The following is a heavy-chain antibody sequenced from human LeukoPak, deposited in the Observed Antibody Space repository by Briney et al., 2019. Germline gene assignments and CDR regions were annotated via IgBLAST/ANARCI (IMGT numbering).Heavy chain of an antibody. CDR3: ARGGGYNWFDP. CDR2: INHSGST. CDR1: GGSFSGYY. Sequence: SETLSLTCAVYGGSFSGYYWSWIRQPPGKGLEWIGEINHSGSTNYNPALKSRVTISVDTSKNQFSLKLSSVTAADTAVYFCARGGGYNWFDPWGQGTLVTVSS. V-gene: IGHV4-34*01. J-gene: IGHJ5*02.